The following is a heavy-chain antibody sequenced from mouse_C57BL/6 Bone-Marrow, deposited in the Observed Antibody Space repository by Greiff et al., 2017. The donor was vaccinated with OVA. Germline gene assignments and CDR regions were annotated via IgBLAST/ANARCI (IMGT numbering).Heavy chain of an antibody. J-gene: IGHJ1*03. V-gene: IGHV2-6-1*01. Sequence: VKVVESGPGLVAPSQSLSITCTVSGFSLTSYGVHWVRQPPGKGLEWLVVIWSDGSTTYNSALKSRLSISKDNSKSQVFLKMNSLQTDDTAMYYCARHIYDGPYWYFDVWGTGTTVTVSS. D-gene: IGHD2-3*01. CDR2: IWSDGST. CDR1: GFSLTSYG. CDR3: ARHIYDGPYWYFDV.